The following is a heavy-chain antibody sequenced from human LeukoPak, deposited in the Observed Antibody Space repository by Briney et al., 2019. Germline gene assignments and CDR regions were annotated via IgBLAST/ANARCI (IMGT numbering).Heavy chain of an antibody. J-gene: IGHJ6*03. Sequence: GESLKISFKGSGYSFTSYWIGWGRQRPGKGVELMGIIYPGDSDTRYSPSFQGQLTISADKSISTAYLQWSSLKASDTAMYYCARHTVHYKRFYYTDVWGKGTTLTV. V-gene: IGHV5-51*01. CDR2: IYPGDSDT. CDR3: ARHTVHYKRFYYTDV. CDR1: GYSFTSYW. D-gene: IGHD4-11*01.